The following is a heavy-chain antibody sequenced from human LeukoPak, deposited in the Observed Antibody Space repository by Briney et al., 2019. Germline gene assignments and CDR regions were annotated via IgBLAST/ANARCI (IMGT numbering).Heavy chain of an antibody. CDR1: GFTFSSYA. V-gene: IGHV3-23*01. J-gene: IGHJ4*02. D-gene: IGHD4-11*01. CDR2: ISGSGGST. Sequence: SGGSLRLSCAASGFTFSSYAMSWVRQAPGKGLEWVSSISGSGGSTYYADSVKGRFTISRDNSKNTLYLQMNSLRAEDTAVYYCAKVDGEYTDSNPSDYWGQGTLVTVSS. CDR3: AKVDGEYTDSNPSDY.